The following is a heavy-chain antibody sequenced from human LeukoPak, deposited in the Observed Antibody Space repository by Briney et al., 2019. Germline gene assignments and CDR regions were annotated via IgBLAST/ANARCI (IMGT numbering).Heavy chain of an antibody. V-gene: IGHV3-21*06. J-gene: IGHJ4*02. D-gene: IGHD5-12*01. CDR1: GFTFTNYR. CDR2: ISSSSSHI. CDR3: ARDQGGYGTFDY. Sequence: GGSLRLSCAASGFTFTNYRMNWVRQAPGKGLEWVSCISSSSSHIYYADSVKGQFTISRDNAKNSLYLQMNSLRVDDTAVYYCARDQGGYGTFDYWGQGSLVTVSS.